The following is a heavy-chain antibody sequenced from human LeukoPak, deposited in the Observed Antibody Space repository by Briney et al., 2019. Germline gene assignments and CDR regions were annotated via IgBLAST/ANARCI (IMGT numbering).Heavy chain of an antibody. D-gene: IGHD2-21*02. Sequence: ASVKVSCKASGYTFTGYYMHWVRQAPGQGLEWMGIINPSGGGTSYAQKFQSRVTMTRDTSTSTVYMELSSLRSEDTAVYYCARGLGDHFDYWGQGTLVTVSS. CDR1: GYTFTGYY. V-gene: IGHV1-46*01. CDR3: ARGLGDHFDY. CDR2: INPSGGGT. J-gene: IGHJ4*02.